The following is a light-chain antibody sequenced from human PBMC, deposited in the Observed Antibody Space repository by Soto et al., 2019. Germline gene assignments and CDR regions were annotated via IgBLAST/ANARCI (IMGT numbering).Light chain of an antibody. CDR3: QQYENWPRT. CDR2: DAS. Sequence: EIVMTQSPATLSVSPGERATLSCRASQRVSSSLAWYQQKPGQAPRILVYDASTRATGVPARFSGSGSGTEFTLTISSLQSEDSAVYYCQQYENWPRTFGQGTKVEIK. CDR1: QRVSSS. V-gene: IGKV3-15*01. J-gene: IGKJ1*01.